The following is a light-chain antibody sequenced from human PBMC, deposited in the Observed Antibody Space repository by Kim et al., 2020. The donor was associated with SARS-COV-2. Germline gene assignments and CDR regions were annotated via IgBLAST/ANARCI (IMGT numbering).Light chain of an antibody. CDR1: SSVVGGRNL. J-gene: IGLJ1*01. V-gene: IGLV2-23*02. CDR2: EVI. Sequence: PGQSVDIYCNETSSVVGGRNLVCWYQQCPGKAPKRVRYEVIKRPSGISNRFSGSEAGNTASLTSSGLQPEDESDFYCCSYAGGTAVFGTGTKVTVL. CDR3: CSYAGGTAV.